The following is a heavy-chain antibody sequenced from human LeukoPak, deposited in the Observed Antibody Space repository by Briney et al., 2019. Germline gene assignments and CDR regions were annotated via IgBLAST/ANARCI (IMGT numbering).Heavy chain of an antibody. CDR1: GGSISSGGYY. CDR3: ARATVTTYFDY. D-gene: IGHD4-11*01. CDR2: IYCSGST. V-gene: IGHV4-31*03. J-gene: IGHJ4*02. Sequence: SETLSLTCTVSGGSISSGGYYWSWIRQHPGKGLEWIGYIYCSGSTYYNPSLKSRVTISVDTSKNQFSLKLSSVTAADTAVYYCARATVTTYFDYWGQGTLVTVSS.